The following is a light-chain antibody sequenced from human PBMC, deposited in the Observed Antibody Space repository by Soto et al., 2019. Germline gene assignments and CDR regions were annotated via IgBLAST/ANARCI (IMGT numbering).Light chain of an antibody. CDR3: QHYNHWPPWT. V-gene: IGKV3-15*01. J-gene: IGKJ1*01. Sequence: EIVMTQSPATLSVSPGERATLSCRASQSVSSNLACYQQKPGQAPRLLIYGASTRATGIPARFSGSGSGTEFTLTISSLQSEDFAVYYCQHYNHWPPWTFGQGTKVEIK. CDR1: QSVSSN. CDR2: GAS.